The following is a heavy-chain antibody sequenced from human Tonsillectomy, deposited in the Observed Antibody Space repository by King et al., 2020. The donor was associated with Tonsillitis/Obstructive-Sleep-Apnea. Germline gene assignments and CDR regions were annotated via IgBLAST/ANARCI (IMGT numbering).Heavy chain of an antibody. Sequence: VQLVESGGGLVKPGGSLRLSCAASGFTFSSYSMNWVRQAPGKGLEWVSSISSSSSYIYYADSVKGRFTISRDNAKNSLYLQMNSLRAEETAVYYCARLRFLEWLSDYWGQGTLVTVSS. J-gene: IGHJ4*02. V-gene: IGHV3-21*01. CDR2: ISSSSSYI. D-gene: IGHD3-3*01. CDR3: ARLRFLEWLSDY. CDR1: GFTFSSYS.